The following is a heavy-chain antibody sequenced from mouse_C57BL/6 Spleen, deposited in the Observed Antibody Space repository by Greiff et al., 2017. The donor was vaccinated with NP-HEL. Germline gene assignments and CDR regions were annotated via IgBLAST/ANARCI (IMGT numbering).Heavy chain of an antibody. Sequence: QVQLQQSGPELVKPGASVKISCKASGYSFTSYYIHWVKQRPGQGLEWIGWIYPGSGNTKYNEKFKGKVTLTADTSSSTAYMQLSSLTSEDSAVYYCARGWLTGTGFAYWGQGTLVTVSA. D-gene: IGHD4-1*01. J-gene: IGHJ3*01. CDR3: ARGWLTGTGFAY. CDR2: IYPGSGNT. V-gene: IGHV1-66*01. CDR1: GYSFTSYY.